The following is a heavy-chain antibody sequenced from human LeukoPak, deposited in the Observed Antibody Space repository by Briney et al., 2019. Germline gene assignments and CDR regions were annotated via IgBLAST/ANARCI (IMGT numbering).Heavy chain of an antibody. CDR3: ARGLNYYGSGSLDY. CDR1: GGSISNYY. V-gene: IGHV4-59*01. Sequence: SQTLSLTCTLSGGSISNYYWSWIRQPPGKGLEWIGYIYYSGSTNYNPSLKSRVTISVDTSKNQFSLKLSSVTAADTAVYYCARGLNYYGSGSLDYWGQGTLVTVSS. CDR2: IYYSGST. J-gene: IGHJ4*02. D-gene: IGHD3-10*01.